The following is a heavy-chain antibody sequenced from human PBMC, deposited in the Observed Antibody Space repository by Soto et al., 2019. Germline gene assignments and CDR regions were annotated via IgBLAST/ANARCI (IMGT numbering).Heavy chain of an antibody. CDR2: IYYNGST. J-gene: IGHJ4*02. V-gene: IGHV4-31*03. CDR1: GGSISSGGYY. Sequence: SETLSLTCTVSGGSISSGGYYWSWIRQHPGKGLEWIGYIYYNGSTYYNPSLKSRVTISVDTSKNQFSLKLSSVTAADTAVYYCASVYSSVWYYFDYWGQGTLGTVSS. D-gene: IGHD6-19*01. CDR3: ASVYSSVWYYFDY.